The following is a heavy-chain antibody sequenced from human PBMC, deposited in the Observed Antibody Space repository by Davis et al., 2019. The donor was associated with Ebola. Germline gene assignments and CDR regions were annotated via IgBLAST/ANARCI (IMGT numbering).Heavy chain of an antibody. Sequence: GESLKISCAASGFTFDDYTMRWVRQAPGKGLEWVSLISWDGGSTYYADSVKGRFTISRDNSKNSLYLQMNSLRTEDTALYYCAKGHQDYGMDVWGQGTTVTVSS. CDR1: GFTFDDYT. V-gene: IGHV3-43*01. CDR3: AKGHQDYGMDV. J-gene: IGHJ6*02. CDR2: ISWDGGST.